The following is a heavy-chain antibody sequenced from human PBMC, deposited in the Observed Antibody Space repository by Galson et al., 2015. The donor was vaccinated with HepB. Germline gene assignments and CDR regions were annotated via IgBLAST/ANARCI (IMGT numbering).Heavy chain of an antibody. V-gene: IGHV3-48*04. CDR1: DSTFSSYT. CDR2: ISTNGATI. CDR3: ATTKFGSGAYWTFDI. Sequence: SLRLSCAASDSTFSSYTMNWVRQTPGKGLQWVSYISTNGATIHYADSVKGRFTIARDNAKNTMWLQMDSLRAEDTAVYYCATTKFGSGAYWTFDIRGQGTLVTVSS. D-gene: IGHD4/OR15-4a*01. J-gene: IGHJ3*02.